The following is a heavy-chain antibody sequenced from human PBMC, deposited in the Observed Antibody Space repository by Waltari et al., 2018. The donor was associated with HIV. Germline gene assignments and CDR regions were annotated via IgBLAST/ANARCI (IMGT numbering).Heavy chain of an antibody. J-gene: IGHJ4*02. CDR1: GFTFSDYY. CDR3: ARVAYDTSGYYLDY. D-gene: IGHD3-22*01. CDR2: ISSSGGTS. Sequence: QVQLVKSGGGLVKAGGSLRLSCAASGFTFSDYYMSWIRQVPGKGLEWVSYISSSGGTSYYAESVQRRFTISRDNAKNSLFLQMDRLRAEDTAVYYCARVAYDTSGYYLDYWGQGTLVVVSS. V-gene: IGHV3-11*01.